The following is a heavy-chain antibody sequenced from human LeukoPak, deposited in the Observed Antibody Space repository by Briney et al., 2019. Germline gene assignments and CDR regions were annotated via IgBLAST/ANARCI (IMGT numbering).Heavy chain of an antibody. CDR3: ASGFGFDCSSTSCSYFDY. D-gene: IGHD2-2*01. CDR1: GFTFSSYW. Sequence: PGGSLRLSCAASGFTFSSYWMSWVRQAPGKGLEWVANIKQDGSEKYYVDSVKGRFTISRDNAKSSLYLQMNSLRAEDTAVYYCASGFGFDCSSTSCSYFDYWGQGTLVTVSS. J-gene: IGHJ4*02. V-gene: IGHV3-7*01. CDR2: IKQDGSEK.